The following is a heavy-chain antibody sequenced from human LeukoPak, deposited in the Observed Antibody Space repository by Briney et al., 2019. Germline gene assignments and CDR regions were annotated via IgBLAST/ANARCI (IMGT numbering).Heavy chain of an antibody. CDR3: VKDISGQGDFDY. V-gene: IGHV3-48*02. CDR2: ISSSSSTI. Sequence: GGSLRLSCAASGFTFNSYSMNWVRQAPGKGLEWVSYISSSSSTIYYADSVKGRFTISRDNAKTSLYLQMNSLRDEDTAVYYCVKDISGQGDFDYWGQGTLVTVSS. J-gene: IGHJ4*02. D-gene: IGHD6-19*01. CDR1: GFTFNSYS.